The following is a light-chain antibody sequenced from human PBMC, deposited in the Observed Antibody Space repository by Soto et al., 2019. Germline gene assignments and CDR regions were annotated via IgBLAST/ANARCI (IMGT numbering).Light chain of an antibody. V-gene: IGKV1-27*01. J-gene: IGKJ1*01. CDR2: GAS. CDR3: QKYDMEPPGT. Sequence: MRQSPATLSFSPGEGASITCRSSQGINNFLAWYQQRPGKVPKLLIFGASTLQSGVSSRFSGSGSGTDFSLTISNLQPEDIATYYCQKYDMEPPGTFGQGTKVDIK. CDR1: QGINNF.